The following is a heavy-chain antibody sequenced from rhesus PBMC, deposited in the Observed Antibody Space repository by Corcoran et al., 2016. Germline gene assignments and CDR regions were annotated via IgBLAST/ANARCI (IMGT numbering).Heavy chain of an antibody. J-gene: IGHJ5-1*01. Sequence: EVQLVQSGAEVKRPGESLRISCKTSGYSFTSSWISWVRQLPGKGLVWMGDIYPGDSDTRYNPASQGHVTISADKSISTTYRQWSSLKASDTATYYCAKDRTSLTNRFDVWGPGVLVTVSS. CDR2: IYPGDSDT. V-gene: IGHV5S1*01. CDR3: AKDRTSLTNRFDV. CDR1: GYSFTSSW. D-gene: IGHD4-11*01.